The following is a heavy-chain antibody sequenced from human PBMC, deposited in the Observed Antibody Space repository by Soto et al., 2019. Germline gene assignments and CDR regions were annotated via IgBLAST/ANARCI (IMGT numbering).Heavy chain of an antibody. V-gene: IGHV3-48*01. CDR3: AREIPKGANYFDY. CDR2: ITSGSSTI. Sequence: GGSLRLSCAASGFTFSTYNMNWVRQAPGKGLEWVSYITSGSSTIYSADSVKGRFTISRDNAKNSLFLQMNSLRAEDTAVYYCAREIPKGANYFDYWGQGTLVTVSS. D-gene: IGHD1-26*01. CDR1: GFTFSTYN. J-gene: IGHJ4*02.